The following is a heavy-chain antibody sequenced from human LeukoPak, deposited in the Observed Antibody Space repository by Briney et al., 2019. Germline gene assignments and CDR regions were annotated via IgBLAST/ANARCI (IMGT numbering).Heavy chain of an antibody. CDR3: AKDRSGWYVWDF. CDR1: GFTFSSYA. Sequence: TGGSLRLSCAASGFTFSSYAMSWVRQARGKWLEWVSAISGSGGNTYYADSVKGRFTISRDNSKNTLYLQVISLRAEDTAVYYCAKDRSGWYVWDFWGQGTLVTVSS. CDR2: ISGSGGNT. V-gene: IGHV3-23*01. D-gene: IGHD6-19*01. J-gene: IGHJ4*02.